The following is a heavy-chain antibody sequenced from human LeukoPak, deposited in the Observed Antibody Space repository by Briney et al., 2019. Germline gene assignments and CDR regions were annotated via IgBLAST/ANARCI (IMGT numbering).Heavy chain of an antibody. CDR2: IKPNSGGT. D-gene: IGHD2-2*01. V-gene: IGHV1-2*02. Sequence: GASVKASCKASGYTFTGYYMHWVRQAPGQGLEWMGWIKPNSGGTNYAQKFQGRVTMTRDTYISTAYMELSRLRYDDTAVYYCARGLVVPAAMLVVGAFDIWGQGTMVTVSS. J-gene: IGHJ3*02. CDR3: ARGLVVPAAMLVVGAFDI. CDR1: GYTFTGYY.